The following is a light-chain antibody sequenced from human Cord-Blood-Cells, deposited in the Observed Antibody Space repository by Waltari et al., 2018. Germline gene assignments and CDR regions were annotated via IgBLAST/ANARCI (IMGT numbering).Light chain of an antibody. CDR3: NSRDSSGNHWV. V-gene: IGLV3-19*01. CDR2: GKN. J-gene: IGLJ3*02. Sequence: SWYQQKPGQAPVLVIYGKNNRPSGIPDRFSGSSAGNTASLPITGAQAEDEADYYCNSRDSSGNHWVFGGGTKLTVL.